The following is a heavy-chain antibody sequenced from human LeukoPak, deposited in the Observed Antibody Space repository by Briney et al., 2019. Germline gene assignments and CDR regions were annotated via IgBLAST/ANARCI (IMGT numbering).Heavy chain of an antibody. J-gene: IGHJ4*01. V-gene: IGHV4-59*08. Sequence: SETLSLTCTVSGASINNNFWTWIRQPPGKGLEWIGYIYSSGSANYNPSLKSRVIISGDTSKNQISLNLTSVTAADTALYFCARHRDYNYSWGHGTLVTVSS. D-gene: IGHD3-16*01. CDR3: ARHRDYNYS. CDR1: GASINNNF. CDR2: IYSSGSA.